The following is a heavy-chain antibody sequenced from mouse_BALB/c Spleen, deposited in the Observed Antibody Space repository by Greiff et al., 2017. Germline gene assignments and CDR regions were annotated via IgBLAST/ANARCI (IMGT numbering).Heavy chain of an antibody. CDR3: AREGLLRLLYAMDY. Sequence: VKLMESGPELVKPGSSVKISCKASGYAFSSSWMNWVKQRPGQGLEWIGRIYPGDGDTNYNGKFKGKATLTADKSSSTAYMQLSSLTSVDSAVYFCAREGLLRLLYAMDYWGQGTSVTVSS. V-gene: IGHV1-82*01. J-gene: IGHJ4*01. CDR2: IYPGDGDT. D-gene: IGHD1-2*01. CDR1: GYAFSSSW.